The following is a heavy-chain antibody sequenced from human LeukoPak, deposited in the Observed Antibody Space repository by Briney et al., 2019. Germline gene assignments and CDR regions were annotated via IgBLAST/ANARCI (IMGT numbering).Heavy chain of an antibody. J-gene: IGHJ4*02. CDR3: ARGGAVGATKVLDY. D-gene: IGHD1-26*01. CDR2: IKQDGSEK. CDR1: GFTFSSYW. Sequence: GGSLRLSRAASGFTFSSYWMSWVRQAPGKGLEWVANIKQDGSEKYYVDSVKGRFTISRDNAKNSLYLQMNSLRAEDTAVYYCARGGAVGATKVLDYWGQGTLVTVSS. V-gene: IGHV3-7*01.